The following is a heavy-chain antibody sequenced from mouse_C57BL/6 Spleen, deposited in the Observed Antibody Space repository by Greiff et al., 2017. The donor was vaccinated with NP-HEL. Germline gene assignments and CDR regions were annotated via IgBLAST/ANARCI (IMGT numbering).Heavy chain of an antibody. CDR2: IDPSDSYT. CDR3: ARRGGYYGPHWYFDV. D-gene: IGHD1-2*01. J-gene: IGHJ1*03. V-gene: IGHV1-69*01. CDR1: GYTFTSYW. Sequence: QVQLQQPGAELVMPGASVKLSCKASGYTFTSYWMHWVKQRPGQGLEWIGEIDPSDSYTNYNQKFKGKSTLTVDKSSSTAYMQLSSLTSEDSAVYYCARRGGYYGPHWYFDVWGTGTTVTVSS.